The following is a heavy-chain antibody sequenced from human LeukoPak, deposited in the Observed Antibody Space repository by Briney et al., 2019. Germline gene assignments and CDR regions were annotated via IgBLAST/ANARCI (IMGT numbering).Heavy chain of an antibody. CDR1: GGSFSGYY. Sequence: SETLSLTCAVYGGSFSGYYWSWIRQPPGKGLEWIGYIYYSGSTNYNPSLKSRVTISVDTSKNQFSLKLSSVTAADTAVYYCARHSQARGYYGMDVWGQGTTVTVSS. CDR3: ARHSQARGYYGMDV. V-gene: IGHV4-59*08. CDR2: IYYSGST. J-gene: IGHJ6*02.